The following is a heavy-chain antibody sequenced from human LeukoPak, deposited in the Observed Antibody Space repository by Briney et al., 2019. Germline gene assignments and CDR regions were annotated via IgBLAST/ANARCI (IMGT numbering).Heavy chain of an antibody. Sequence: GASVTVSCKASLYTFSDYYIYWVRQAPGQGLEWMGWINPNSGASNYAQKFQGRVTMTRDTSISTAYLQWSSLKASDTAMYYCASPPITGTASGGFDIWGLGTMVTVSS. CDR2: INPNSGAS. J-gene: IGHJ3*02. V-gene: IGHV1-2*02. CDR3: ASPPITGTASGGFDI. CDR1: LYTFSDYY. D-gene: IGHD1-7*01.